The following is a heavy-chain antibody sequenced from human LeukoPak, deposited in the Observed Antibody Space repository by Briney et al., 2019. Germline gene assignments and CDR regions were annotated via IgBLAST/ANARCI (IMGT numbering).Heavy chain of an antibody. Sequence: GGSLRLSCAASGFTFDDYGMSWVRHAPGKGLEWVSGINWNGGSTGYADSVKGRFTISRDNAKNSLYLQMNSLRAEDTALYYCARDSRYYYGSGSYSYWGQGTLVTVSS. CDR2: INWNGGST. CDR3: ARDSRYYYGSGSYSY. V-gene: IGHV3-20*04. J-gene: IGHJ4*02. D-gene: IGHD3-10*01. CDR1: GFTFDDYG.